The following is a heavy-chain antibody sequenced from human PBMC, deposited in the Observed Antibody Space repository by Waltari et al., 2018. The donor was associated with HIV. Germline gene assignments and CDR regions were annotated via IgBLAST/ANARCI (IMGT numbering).Heavy chain of an antibody. V-gene: IGHV3-23*01. D-gene: IGHD3-22*01. Sequence: EVQVMESGGTLAQRGGSLRLPCGASGAALSNYRLTWVPRASGKGLEWVSTITVDHNTYYADSVKGRFSIARDNSRNLVSLRMNTLKVEDTGMYYCVQDAGRNGYSFFGFWGRGTLVAVSS. J-gene: IGHJ4*02. CDR3: VQDAGRNGYSFFGF. CDR1: GAALSNYR. CDR2: ITVDHNT.